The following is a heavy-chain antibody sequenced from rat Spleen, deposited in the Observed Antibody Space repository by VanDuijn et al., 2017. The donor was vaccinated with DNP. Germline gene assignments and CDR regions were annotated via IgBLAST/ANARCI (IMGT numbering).Heavy chain of an antibody. CDR1: GFTFTDYN. D-gene: IGHD1-1*01. J-gene: IGHJ1*01. CDR2: ISYDGSST. CDR3: ARQSPTTVVWYFDL. V-gene: IGHV5-7*01. Sequence: EVQLVESGGGLVQPGRSLKLSCAASGFTFTDYNMAWVRQAPKKGLEWVATISYDGSSTYYRDSVKGRFTISRDSAKSTLYLQMDSLRSEDTATYYCARQSPTTVVWYFDLWGPGTMVTVSS.